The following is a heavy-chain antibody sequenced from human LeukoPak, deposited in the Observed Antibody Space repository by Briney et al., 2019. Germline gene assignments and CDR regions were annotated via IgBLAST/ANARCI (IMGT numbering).Heavy chain of an antibody. Sequence: ASVKVSCKASGYTFTSYGISWVRQAPGQGLEWMGWISAYNGNTNYAQKLQGRVTMTTDTSTSTAYMELRSLRSDDTAVYYCARAAALYYYDSSGSHFDYWGQGTLVTVS. J-gene: IGHJ4*02. D-gene: IGHD3-22*01. CDR1: GYTFTSYG. CDR3: ARAAALYYYDSSGSHFDY. V-gene: IGHV1-18*01. CDR2: ISAYNGNT.